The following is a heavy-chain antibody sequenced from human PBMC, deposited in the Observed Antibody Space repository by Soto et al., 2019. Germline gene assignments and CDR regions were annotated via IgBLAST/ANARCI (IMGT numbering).Heavy chain of an antibody. CDR1: GGSISSYY. V-gene: IGHV4-4*07. CDR3: ARGRRFYGSGSYPNYGMDV. J-gene: IGHJ6*02. CDR2: IYTSGST. D-gene: IGHD3-10*01. Sequence: PSETLSLTCTVSGGSISSYYWSWIRQPAGKGLEWIGRIYTSGSTNYNPSLKSRVTMSVDTSKNQFSLKLSSVTAADTAVYYCARGRRFYGSGSYPNYGMDVWGQGTTVTVSS.